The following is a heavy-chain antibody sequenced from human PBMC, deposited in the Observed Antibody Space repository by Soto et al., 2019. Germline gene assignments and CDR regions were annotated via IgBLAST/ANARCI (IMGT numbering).Heavy chain of an antibody. V-gene: IGHV3-21*01. CDR2: ISSSSTYI. Sequence: EVQLVESGGGLVKPGGSLRLSCAASGFTFSSYSMNWVRQAPGKGLEWVSSISSSSTYIFYADSVKGRFTGSRDNAKNSLYLQMNSLRAEDTAIYYCARAPTPYSGTYYFDYWGQGTLVTVSS. J-gene: IGHJ4*02. CDR3: ARAPTPYSGTYYFDY. D-gene: IGHD1-26*01. CDR1: GFTFSSYS.